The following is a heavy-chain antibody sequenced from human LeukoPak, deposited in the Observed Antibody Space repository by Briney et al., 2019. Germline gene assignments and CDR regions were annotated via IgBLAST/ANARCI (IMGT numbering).Heavy chain of an antibody. Sequence: GASVKVSCKASGYTFTSYGISWVRQAPGLGLEWMGWISAYNGNTNYAQKHQGRVTMTTDTSTSTAYMELRSLRSDDTAVYYCARDSEIAAAEYYFDYWGQGTLVTVSS. CDR2: ISAYNGNT. J-gene: IGHJ4*02. D-gene: IGHD6-13*01. V-gene: IGHV1-18*01. CDR1: GYTFTSYG. CDR3: ARDSEIAAAEYYFDY.